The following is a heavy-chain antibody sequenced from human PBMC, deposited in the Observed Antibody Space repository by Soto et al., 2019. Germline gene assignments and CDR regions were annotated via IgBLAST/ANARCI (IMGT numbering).Heavy chain of an antibody. V-gene: IGHV3-23*01. CDR1: GFTFSSYA. Sequence: EVQLLESGGGLVQPGGSLRLSCAASGFTFSSYAMSWVRQAPGKGLEWVSAISGSGGSTYYADSVKGRFTISRDNSKNTLYLQMNSLRAEDTAVYYCAKNPLPTLGYCSGGSCFYYFDYWGQGTLVTVSS. CDR3: AKNPLPTLGYCSGGSCFYYFDY. CDR2: ISGSGGST. J-gene: IGHJ4*02. D-gene: IGHD2-15*01.